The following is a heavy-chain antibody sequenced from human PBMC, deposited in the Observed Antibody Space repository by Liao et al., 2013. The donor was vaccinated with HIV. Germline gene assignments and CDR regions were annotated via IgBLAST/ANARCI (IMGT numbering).Heavy chain of an antibody. CDR1: GGSINSYY. CDR3: AKLGIEDPVDF. D-gene: IGHD7-27*01. Sequence: QVHLQESGPGLVKPSETLSLTCTVSGGSINSYYWSWLRQSAGKGLEWIGRIHPTGNTNYNPSLKSRVTISVDSSTNRFSLLLTSVTAADTAVYYCAKLGIEDPVDFWGQGTLVTVSS. J-gene: IGHJ4*02. V-gene: IGHV4-4*07. CDR2: IHPTGNT.